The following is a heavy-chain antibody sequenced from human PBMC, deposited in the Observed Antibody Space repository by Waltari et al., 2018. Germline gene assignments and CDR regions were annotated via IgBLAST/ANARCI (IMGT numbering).Heavy chain of an antibody. J-gene: IGHJ4*02. Sequence: QVQLQQWGAGLLKPSETLSLTCAVYGGSFSGYYWSWIRQPPGKGLEWIGEINHSGSTNYNPSLKSRVTISVDTSKNQFSLKLSSVTAADTAVYYCARHGTPYCTGGVCLGTFDYWGQGTLVTVSS. CDR1: GGSFSGYY. V-gene: IGHV4-34*01. D-gene: IGHD2-8*02. CDR2: INHSGST. CDR3: ARHGTPYCTGGVCLGTFDY.